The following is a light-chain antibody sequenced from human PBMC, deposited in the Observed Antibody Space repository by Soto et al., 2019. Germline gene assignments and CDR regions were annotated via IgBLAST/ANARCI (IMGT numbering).Light chain of an antibody. Sequence: EIVLTQSPATLSLSPGERATLSCRASQSVSSYLAWYQQKPGQAPRLLIYGASSRATGIPDRFSGSGSGTDFTLTISRLESEDFAVYYCQQYGSTPRTFGQGTKVEIK. J-gene: IGKJ1*01. CDR1: QSVSSY. CDR3: QQYGSTPRT. V-gene: IGKV3-20*01. CDR2: GAS.